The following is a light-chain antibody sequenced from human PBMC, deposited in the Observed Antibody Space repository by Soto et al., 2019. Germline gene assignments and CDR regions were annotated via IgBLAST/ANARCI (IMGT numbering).Light chain of an antibody. J-gene: IGKJ2*01. V-gene: IGKV2-30*02. Sequence: DVVMTQSPLSLPVTLGQPASISCRSSQSLVHSDGNTYLNWFQQRPGQSPRRLIYSVSNRDSGVPDRFSGSASGTDFTLKISRVEAADVAIYYCVQATHWPYTFGQGTKLETK. CDR3: VQATHWPYT. CDR2: SVS. CDR1: QSLVHSDGNTY.